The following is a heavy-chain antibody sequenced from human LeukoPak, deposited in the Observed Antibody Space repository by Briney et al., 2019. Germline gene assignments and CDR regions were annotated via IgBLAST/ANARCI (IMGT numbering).Heavy chain of an antibody. V-gene: IGHV3-23*01. CDR1: GFTFSNYA. D-gene: IGHD1-14*01. CDR2: ISGGGGPT. Sequence: GGSLRLSCAASGFTFSNYAMSWVRQAPGKGLEWVSAISGGGGPTYYADSVKGRFTISRDNSKNTLYLQMNSLRAEDTAVYYCVRGTGFFDYWGQGSLVTVSS. J-gene: IGHJ4*02. CDR3: VRGTGFFDY.